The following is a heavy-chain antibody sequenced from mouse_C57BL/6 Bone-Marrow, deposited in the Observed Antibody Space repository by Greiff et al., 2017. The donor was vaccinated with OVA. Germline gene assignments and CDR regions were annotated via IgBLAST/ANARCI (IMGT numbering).Heavy chain of an antibody. V-gene: IGHV1-19*01. D-gene: IGHD2-4*01. CDR3: ARFHYDYDPYFDY. CDR1: GYTFTDYY. J-gene: IGHJ2*01. Sequence: LVKPGASVKMSCKASGYTFTDYYMNWVKQSHGKSLEWIGVINPYNGGTSYNQKFKGKATLTVDKSSSTAYMELNNLTSEDSAVYYCARFHYDYDPYFDYWGQGTTLTVSS. CDR2: INPYNGGT.